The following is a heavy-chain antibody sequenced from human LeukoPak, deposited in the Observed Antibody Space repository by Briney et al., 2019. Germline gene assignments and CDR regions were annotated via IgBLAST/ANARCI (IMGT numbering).Heavy chain of an antibody. CDR1: GESFSGYY. CDR2: ITHSGST. CDR3: ARSMTYYFGEGSYGHLSVPGTIDY. V-gene: IGHV4-34*01. Sequence: SETLSLTCAVYGESFSGYYWTWIRQPPGKGLEWNGEITHSGSTNSNPSLKSRMTCSVDTSKNQFSLKLSSVTAADTAVYYCARSMTYYFGEGSYGHLSVPGTIDYWGQGTLVTVSS. J-gene: IGHJ4*02. D-gene: IGHD3-10*01.